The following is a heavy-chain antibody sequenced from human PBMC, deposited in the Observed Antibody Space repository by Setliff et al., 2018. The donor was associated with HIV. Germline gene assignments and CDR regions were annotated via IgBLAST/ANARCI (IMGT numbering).Heavy chain of an antibody. V-gene: IGHV1-69*04. D-gene: IGHD2-15*01. CDR2: IIPILGIA. CDR3: ARDLKSQEGYFSGGSCNRGMSDY. Sequence: SVKVSCKASGGTFSSYTISWVRQAPGQGLEWMGRIIPILGIANYAQKCQGRVTINADKSTSTAYMELSSLRSEDTAVYYCARDLKSQEGYFSGGSCNRGMSDYWGQGTLVTVSS. CDR1: GGTFSSYT. J-gene: IGHJ4*02.